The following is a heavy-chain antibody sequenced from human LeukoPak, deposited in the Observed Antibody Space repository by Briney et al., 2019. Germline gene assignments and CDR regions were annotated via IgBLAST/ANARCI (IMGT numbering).Heavy chain of an antibody. D-gene: IGHD1-1*01. CDR2: IQYDVTIK. V-gene: IGHV3-30*02. CDR1: GFTVSSNY. CDR3: AKEGHGNAFDI. J-gene: IGHJ3*02. Sequence: GGSLRLSCAASGFTVSSNYMSWVRQAPGKGLEWVALIQYDVTIKYCADSVKGRFSLSRDNSKNTVNLQMNSLTAEDTAVYYCAKEGHGNAFDIWGQGTMVTVSS.